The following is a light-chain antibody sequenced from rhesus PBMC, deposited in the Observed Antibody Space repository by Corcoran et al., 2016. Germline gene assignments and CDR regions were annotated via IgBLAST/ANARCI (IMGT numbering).Light chain of an antibody. CDR2: YEN. CDR3: PQSNSNPYS. Sequence: DIQMSQSPSSLSASVGDRVTITCRASQGISSYLNWYQQKTGKAPKLLINYENSLASGVTSRCSGSGSGTEFTLTISSLQPEDFATYYCPQSNSNPYSFGQGTKVAIK. CDR1: QGISSY. V-gene: IGKV1-32*02. J-gene: IGKJ2*01.